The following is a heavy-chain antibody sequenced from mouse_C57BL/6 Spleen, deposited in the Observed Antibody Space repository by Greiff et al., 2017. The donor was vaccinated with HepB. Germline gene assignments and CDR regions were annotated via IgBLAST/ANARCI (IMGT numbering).Heavy chain of an antibody. CDR1: GYAFSSSW. Sequence: VQLQQSGPELVKPGASVKISCKASGYAFSSSWMNWVKQRPGKGLEWIGRIYPGDGDTNYNGKFKGKATLTADKSSSTAYMQLSSLTSEDSAVYFCVYSNQFAYWGQGTLVTVSA. CDR3: VYSNQFAY. D-gene: IGHD2-5*01. CDR2: IYPGDGDT. V-gene: IGHV1-82*01. J-gene: IGHJ3*01.